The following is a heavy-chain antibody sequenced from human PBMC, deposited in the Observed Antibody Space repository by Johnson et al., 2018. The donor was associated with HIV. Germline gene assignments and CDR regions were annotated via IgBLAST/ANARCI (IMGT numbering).Heavy chain of an antibody. CDR3: ALTDYGDYPQRVPDAFDI. D-gene: IGHD4-17*01. Sequence: EMQLVESGGGVVRPGGSLRLSCAASGFTVSSNYMSWVRQAPGKGLEWVSVIYTGGSTYYADSVKGRFTISRDNSKNTLDLQMNSLRAEDTAVYYCALTDYGDYPQRVPDAFDIWGQGTMVTVSS. V-gene: IGHV3-66*01. J-gene: IGHJ3*02. CDR1: GFTVSSNY. CDR2: IYTGGST.